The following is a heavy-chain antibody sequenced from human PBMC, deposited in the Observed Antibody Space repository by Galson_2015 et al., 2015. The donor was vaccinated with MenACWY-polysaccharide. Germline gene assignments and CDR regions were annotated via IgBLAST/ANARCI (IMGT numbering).Heavy chain of an antibody. V-gene: IGHV3-30-3*01. CDR1: GFTFSSYA. D-gene: IGHD2-2*01. CDR2: ISYDGSNK. J-gene: IGHJ6*02. Sequence: SLRLSCAGSGFTFSSYAIHWVRQAPGKRLEWVAVISYDGSNKYYADSVKGRFTISRDNSENTLYLEMNSLRAEDTAVFYCARTYCSRTTCYGMDVWGQGTTVTVSS. CDR3: ARTYCSRTTCYGMDV.